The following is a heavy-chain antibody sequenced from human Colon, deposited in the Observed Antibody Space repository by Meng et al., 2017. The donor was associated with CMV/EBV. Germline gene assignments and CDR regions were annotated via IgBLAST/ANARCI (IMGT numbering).Heavy chain of an antibody. J-gene: IGHJ4*02. CDR2: ISYDGSHE. CDR3: APDGGLRVANYFEH. D-gene: IGHD5-12*01. CDR1: GFTFSNYA. V-gene: IGHV3-30*04. Sequence: GGSLRLSCAVSGFTFSNYAMNWVRQAPGKGLEWVAFISYDGSHEKFADSVKGRFTISRDNSKNRLYLQMSSLRPEDTAIYYCAPDGGLRVANYFEHWGQGTLVTVSS.